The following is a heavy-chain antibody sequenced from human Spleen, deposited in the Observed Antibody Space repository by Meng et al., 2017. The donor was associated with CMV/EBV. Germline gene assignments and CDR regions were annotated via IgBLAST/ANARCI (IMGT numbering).Heavy chain of an antibody. CDR2: ISAYNDDT. CDR1: GYIFTKYG. D-gene: IGHD6-19*01. V-gene: IGHV1-18*01. CDR3: ARDAGTIAVSGIGDY. Sequence: ASVKVSCKASGYIFTKYGVNWMRQAPGQGPEWMGWISAYNDDTMYAPKVQGRVTMTTDTSTSTAYMELRGLRSDDTAVYYCARDAGTIAVSGIGDYWGQGTLVTVSS. J-gene: IGHJ4*02.